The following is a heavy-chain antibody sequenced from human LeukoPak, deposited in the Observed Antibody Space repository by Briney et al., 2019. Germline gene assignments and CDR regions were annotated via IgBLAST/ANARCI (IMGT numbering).Heavy chain of an antibody. J-gene: IGHJ4*02. CDR2: LSGSVTTI. CDR1: GFTFSSFE. D-gene: IGHD5-12*01. CDR3: AKDSPRSSGFFDY. Sequence: GGSLRLSCAASGFTFSSFEMTWVRQAPGKGLEWVSYLSGSVTTIYYADSVKGRFTISRDNAKNSLYLQMNSLRAEDTAVYYCAKDSPRSSGFFDYWGQGTLVTVSS. V-gene: IGHV3-48*03.